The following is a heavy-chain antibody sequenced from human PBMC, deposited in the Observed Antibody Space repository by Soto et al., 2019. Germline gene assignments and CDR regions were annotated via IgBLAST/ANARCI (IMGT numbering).Heavy chain of an antibody. CDR1: GYMFNTYG. J-gene: IGHJ4*02. Sequence: QVQLLQSGAEVKKPGASVKVSCKASGYMFNTYGITWVRQAPGQGLEWMGWISVYNGNIDYAQKFEGRVTMTIDTSTCTAYMELKSLTSAEAAVYYWARTYVSGGYFLPFEYWGQGTPGSVSS. CDR2: ISVYNGNI. V-gene: IGHV1-18*01. D-gene: IGHD3-10*01. CDR3: ARTYVSGGYFLPFEY.